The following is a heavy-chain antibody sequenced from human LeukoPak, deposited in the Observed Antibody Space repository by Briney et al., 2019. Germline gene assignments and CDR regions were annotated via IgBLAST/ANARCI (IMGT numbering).Heavy chain of an antibody. CDR3: VRAPPYSSASWGYYGMDV. Sequence: GGSLRLSCAASGLTLSRYDMHWVRQATGEGLEWVSAICTRGDTYYAGSVKGRFTMSRENAKNSLYLQMNSLSAGDTAVYYCVRAPPYSSASWGYYGMDVWGQGTTVTVPS. J-gene: IGHJ6*02. D-gene: IGHD6-19*01. CDR1: GLTLSRYD. CDR2: ICTRGDT. V-gene: IGHV3-13*01.